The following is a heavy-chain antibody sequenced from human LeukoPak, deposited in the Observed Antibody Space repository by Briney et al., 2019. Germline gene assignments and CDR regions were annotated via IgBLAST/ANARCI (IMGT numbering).Heavy chain of an antibody. D-gene: IGHD5-12*01. CDR2: INWNGGST. V-gene: IGHV3-20*04. CDR3: AKDSNTGGYSFGS. J-gene: IGHJ4*02. Sequence: PGGSLRLSCAASGFTFDDYGMSWVRQAPGKGLEWVSGINWNGGSTGYADSVKGRFTISRDNSKNSLSLEMNSLRTEDTALYYCAKDSNTGGYSFGSWGQGTLVTVSS. CDR1: GFTFDDYG.